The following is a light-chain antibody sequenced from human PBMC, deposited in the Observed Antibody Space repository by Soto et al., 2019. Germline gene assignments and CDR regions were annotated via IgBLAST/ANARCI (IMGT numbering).Light chain of an antibody. CDR2: EVS. CDR3: SSYGGTYNFVV. V-gene: IGLV2-14*01. CDR1: SSDVGGYNY. Sequence: QSALTQPASVSGSPGQSITISCTGTSSDVGGYNYVSWYQQHPGKAPKLMIYEVSNRPSGVSNRFSGSKSGNTASLTISGLQAEDEADYYCSSYGGTYNFVVFGGGTKLTVL. J-gene: IGLJ2*01.